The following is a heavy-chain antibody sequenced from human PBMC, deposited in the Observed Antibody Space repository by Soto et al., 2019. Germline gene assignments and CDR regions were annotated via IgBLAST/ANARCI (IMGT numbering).Heavy chain of an antibody. CDR3: ARIESRYYDSSDGDY. D-gene: IGHD3-22*01. Sequence: SDTLPLTRTVSDDAIRRVGYFLSWIRWNPGKGLEWIGYIYYSGSTYYNPSLKSRVTISVDTSKNQFSLKLSSVTAADTAVYYCARIESRYYDSSDGDYWGQGTLVTVS. CDR1: DDAIRRVGYF. CDR2: IYYSGST. J-gene: IGHJ4*02. V-gene: IGHV4-31*03.